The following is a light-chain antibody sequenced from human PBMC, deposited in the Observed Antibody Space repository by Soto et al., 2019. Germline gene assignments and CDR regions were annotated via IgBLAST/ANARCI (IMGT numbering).Light chain of an antibody. CDR2: RAS. Sequence: DIQMTQSPSTLSASVGDRVTITCRASQSINSWLAWYQQKPGKGPTLLIYRASRLESGVPSRFSGSGSGTDFTLTISYLQSEDFATYYCQQYYSYPLTFGQGTKVDIK. CDR1: QSINSW. J-gene: IGKJ1*01. CDR3: QQYYSYPLT. V-gene: IGKV1-5*03.